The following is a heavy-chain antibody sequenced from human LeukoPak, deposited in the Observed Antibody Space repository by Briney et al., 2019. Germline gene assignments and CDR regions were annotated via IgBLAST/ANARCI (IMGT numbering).Heavy chain of an antibody. Sequence: SETLSLTCTVSGGSISSSTYSWGWIRQPPGKGLEWIGSIYYSGSTYYNPSLKSRVTISVDTSKNQFSLKLSSVTAADTAVYYCARRAKISSRPGFDPWGQGTLVTVSS. CDR1: GGSISSSTYS. CDR3: ARRAKISSRPGFDP. J-gene: IGHJ5*02. V-gene: IGHV4-39*01. CDR2: IYYSGST. D-gene: IGHD6-13*01.